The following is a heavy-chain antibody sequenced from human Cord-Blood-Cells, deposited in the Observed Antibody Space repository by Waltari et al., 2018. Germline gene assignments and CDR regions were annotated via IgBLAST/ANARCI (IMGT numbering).Heavy chain of an antibody. CDR1: GGSISSSSYY. Sequence: QLQLQESGPGLVKPSETLSLTCTVSGGSISSSSYYWGWIRQPPGKGLEWIGSTYYSGSTYYNPSLKSRVTISVDTSKNQFSLKLSSVTAADTAVYYCASWWSYYAFDIWGQGTMVTVSS. CDR2: TYYSGST. CDR3: ASWWSYYAFDI. D-gene: IGHD1-26*01. J-gene: IGHJ3*02. V-gene: IGHV4-39*01.